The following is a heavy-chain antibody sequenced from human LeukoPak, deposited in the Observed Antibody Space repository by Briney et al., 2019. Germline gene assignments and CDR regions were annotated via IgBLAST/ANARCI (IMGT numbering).Heavy chain of an antibody. Sequence: GGSLRLSCAVSGFTFSSYGMHWVRQAPGKGLEWVAFIRYDGNSKYYADSVKGRFTISRDDSKNTLYLQMNSLRAEDTAVYYCARKTSGSYGYFDYWGQGTLVTVSS. D-gene: IGHD1-26*01. J-gene: IGHJ4*02. CDR2: IRYDGNSK. V-gene: IGHV3-30*02. CDR3: ARKTSGSYGYFDY. CDR1: GFTFSSYG.